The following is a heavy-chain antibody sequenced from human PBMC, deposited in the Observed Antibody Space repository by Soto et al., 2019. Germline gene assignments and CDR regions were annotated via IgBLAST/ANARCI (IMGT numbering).Heavy chain of an antibody. CDR3: ATYYYDSSGRRMDV. CDR2: IYSGGST. D-gene: IGHD3-22*01. CDR1: GFTVSSNY. J-gene: IGHJ6*02. V-gene: IGHV3-53*01. Sequence: GGSLRLSCAASGFTVSSNYMSWVRQAPGKGLEWVSVIYSGGSTYYADSVKGRFTISRDNSKNTLYLQMNSLGAEDTAVYYCATYYYDSSGRRMDVWGQGTTVTVSS.